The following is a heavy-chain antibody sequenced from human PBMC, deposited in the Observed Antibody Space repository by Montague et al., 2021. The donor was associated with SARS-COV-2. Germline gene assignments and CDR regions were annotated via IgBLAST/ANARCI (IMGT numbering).Heavy chain of an antibody. V-gene: IGHV6-1*01. D-gene: IGHD6-6*01. J-gene: IGHJ4*02. CDR1: GDSVSSNTVA. CDR2: TYNRSKWYN. Sequence: CAISGDSVSSNTVAWNWFRQSPSRGLEWLGRTYNRSKWYNDYAVSMQSRVTINPDTSKNQFSLHVNSVTPEDTAVYYCARDSEYSIDYWGQGPLVTVSS. CDR3: ARDSEYSIDY.